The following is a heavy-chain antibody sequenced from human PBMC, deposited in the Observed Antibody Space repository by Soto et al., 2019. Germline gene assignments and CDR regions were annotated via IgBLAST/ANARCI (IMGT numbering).Heavy chain of an antibody. Sequence: SLQVSCKASGGTFSSYAISWVRQAPGQGLEWMGGIIPIFGTANYAQKFQGRVTITADESTSTAYMELSSLRSEDTAVYYCARLFDGSGSDRGMDGWGQGTTVTFYS. CDR2: IIPIFGTA. D-gene: IGHD3-10*01. J-gene: IGHJ6*02. CDR1: GGTFSSYA. V-gene: IGHV1-69*13. CDR3: ARLFDGSGSDRGMDG.